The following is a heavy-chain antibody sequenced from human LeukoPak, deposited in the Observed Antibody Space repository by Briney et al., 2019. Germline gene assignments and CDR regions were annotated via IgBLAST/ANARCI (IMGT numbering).Heavy chain of an antibody. CDR1: GFTFSSYE. CDR3: ARSDSSGCRY. J-gene: IGHJ4*02. CDR2: ISSSGSTI. V-gene: IGHV3-48*03. Sequence: PGGSLRLSCAASGFTFSSYEMNWVRQAPGKGLGWVSYISSSGSTIYYADSVKGRFTISRDNANNSLYLQMTSLRAEDTAVYYCARSDSSGCRYWGQGTLVTVSS. D-gene: IGHD6-19*01.